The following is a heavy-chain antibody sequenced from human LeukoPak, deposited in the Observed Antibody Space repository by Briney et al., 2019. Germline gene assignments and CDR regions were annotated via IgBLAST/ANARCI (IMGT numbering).Heavy chain of an antibody. Sequence: PGGSLRLSWTLSGFTFSSIAMSCVRQAPGKGLEWVSSISSSSSYIYYADSVKGRFTISRDNAKNSLYLQMNSLRAEDTAVYYGAKDAWGYGMDVWGQGTTVTVSS. V-gene: IGHV3-21*01. CDR1: GFTFSSIA. CDR3: AKDAWGYGMDV. J-gene: IGHJ6*02. D-gene: IGHD3-16*01. CDR2: ISSSSSYI.